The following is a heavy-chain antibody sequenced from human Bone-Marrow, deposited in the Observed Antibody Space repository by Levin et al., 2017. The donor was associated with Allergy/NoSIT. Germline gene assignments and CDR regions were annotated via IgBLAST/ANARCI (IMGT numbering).Heavy chain of an antibody. J-gene: IGHJ2*01. CDR3: AKWVRGSDGGWFFDF. V-gene: IGHV3-23*01. D-gene: IGHD3-16*01. Sequence: GESLKISCAASGFTFSSYAMTWVRQAPGKGLEWISGLSGRGETTYYADSVKGRFTITRDNDKNKLFLQMNSLRTEDTALFYCAKWVRGSDGGWFFDFWGRGTLVTVSS. CDR2: LSGRGETT. CDR1: GFTFSSYA.